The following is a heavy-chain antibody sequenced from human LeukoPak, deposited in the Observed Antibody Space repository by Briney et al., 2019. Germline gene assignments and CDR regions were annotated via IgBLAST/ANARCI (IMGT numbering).Heavy chain of an antibody. Sequence: GSLRLSCAASGFTFSSYWMSWVRQAPGKGLEWVANIKQDGSEKYYVDSVKGRFTISRDNAKNSLYLQMNSLRAEDTAVYYCARDLIIGIAAANYYYYYGMDVWGQGTTVTVSS. CDR1: GFTFSSYW. V-gene: IGHV3-7*01. J-gene: IGHJ6*02. CDR3: ARDLIIGIAAANYYYYYGMDV. D-gene: IGHD6-13*01. CDR2: IKQDGSEK.